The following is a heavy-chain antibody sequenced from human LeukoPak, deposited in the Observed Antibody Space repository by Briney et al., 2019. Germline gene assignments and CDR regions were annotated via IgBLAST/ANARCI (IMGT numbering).Heavy chain of an antibody. CDR1: GYTLTELS. D-gene: IGHD6-19*01. CDR2: FDPEDGET. Sequence: ASVKVSCKVSGYTLTELSMHWVRQAPGKGLEWMGGFDPEDGETIYAQKFRGRVTMTEDTSTDTAYMELSSLRSEDTAVYYCATAPLAVAGSMDVWGQGTTVTVSS. CDR3: ATAPLAVAGSMDV. J-gene: IGHJ6*02. V-gene: IGHV1-24*01.